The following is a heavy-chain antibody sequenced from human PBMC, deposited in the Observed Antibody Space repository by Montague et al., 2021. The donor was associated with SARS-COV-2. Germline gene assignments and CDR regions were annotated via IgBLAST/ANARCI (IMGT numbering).Heavy chain of an antibody. J-gene: IGHJ4*02. CDR2: ISYDRSNK. D-gene: IGHD3-10*01. CDR1: GITFSSYA. Sequence: SLRLSCAASGITFSSYAMHWVRQAPGKGLEWVAVISYDRSNKYYADPAKGRFTISSDNSKNTLYLQMKSRRAEDTAVYCCSGGGLSGSYYGFLDYWGQGTLVTVSS. CDR3: SGGGLSGSYYGFLDY. V-gene: IGHV3-30-3*01.